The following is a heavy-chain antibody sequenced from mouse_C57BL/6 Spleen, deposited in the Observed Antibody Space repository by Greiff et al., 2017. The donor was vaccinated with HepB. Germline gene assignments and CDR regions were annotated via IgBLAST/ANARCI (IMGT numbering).Heavy chain of an antibody. D-gene: IGHD4-1*02. CDR1: GYSITSGYD. Sequence: EVHLVESGPGMVKPSQSLSLTCTVTGYSITSGYDWHWIRHFPGNKLEWMGYISYSGSTNYNPSLKSRISITHDTSKNHFVLKLNSVTTEDTATYDCAREGPTGTFDYWGQGTTLTVSS. J-gene: IGHJ2*01. CDR2: ISYSGST. CDR3: AREGPTGTFDY. V-gene: IGHV3-1*01.